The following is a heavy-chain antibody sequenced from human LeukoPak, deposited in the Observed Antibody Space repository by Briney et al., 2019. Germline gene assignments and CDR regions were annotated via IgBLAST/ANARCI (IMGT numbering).Heavy chain of an antibody. V-gene: IGHV3-7*01. CDR2: IKQDGSEK. Sequence: GGSLRLSCAASGFTFSSYWMSWVRQAPGKGLEWVANIKQDGSEKYYVDSVKDRFTISRDNAKNSLYLQMNSLRAEDTAVYYCARIKSGSSSALSDFNYDYWGQGTLVTVSS. CDR1: GFTFSSYW. D-gene: IGHD6-6*01. CDR3: ARIKSGSSSALSDFNYDY. J-gene: IGHJ4*02.